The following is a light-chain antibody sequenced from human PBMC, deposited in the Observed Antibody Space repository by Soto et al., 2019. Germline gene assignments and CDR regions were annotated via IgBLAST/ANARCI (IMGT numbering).Light chain of an antibody. J-gene: IGKJ4*01. CDR3: QQFNNLPPLT. CDR2: GAS. Sequence: EIVLTQSPGTLSLSPGERATLSCRASQSLGSSYLAWYQQKPGQAPRLLIYGASSRATGIPDRFSGGGSGTHFTLTISRLEPEDFAVYYCQQFNNLPPLTFGGGTKVEIK. CDR1: QSLGSSY. V-gene: IGKV3-20*01.